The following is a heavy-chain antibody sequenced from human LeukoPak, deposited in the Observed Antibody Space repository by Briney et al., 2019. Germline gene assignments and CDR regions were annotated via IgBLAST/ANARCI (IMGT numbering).Heavy chain of an antibody. CDR1: GFTFSSYA. D-gene: IGHD6-13*01. Sequence: GSLRLSCAASGFTFSSYAMHWVRQAPGKGLEWVAVISYDGSNKYYADSVKGRFTISRDNSKNTLYLQMNSLRAEDTAVYYCARGLRYLAEAAAGPFDYWGQGTLVTVSS. CDR3: ARGLRYLAEAAAGPFDY. J-gene: IGHJ4*02. CDR2: ISYDGSNK. V-gene: IGHV3-30-3*01.